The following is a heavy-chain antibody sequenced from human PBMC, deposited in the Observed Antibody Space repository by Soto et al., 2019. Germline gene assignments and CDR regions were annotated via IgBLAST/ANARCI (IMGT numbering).Heavy chain of an antibody. CDR1: GGTFSSYG. Sequence: SVKVSCKASGGTFSSYGISWVLQAPGQGLEWMGGIIPIFGTANYAQKFQGRVTITADESTSTAYMELSSLRSEDTAVYYCARIRCRITNGVCYPNQFDYWGQGTLVTVS. CDR2: IIPIFGTA. J-gene: IGHJ4*02. V-gene: IGHV1-69*13. D-gene: IGHD2-8*01. CDR3: ARIRCRITNGVCYPNQFDY.